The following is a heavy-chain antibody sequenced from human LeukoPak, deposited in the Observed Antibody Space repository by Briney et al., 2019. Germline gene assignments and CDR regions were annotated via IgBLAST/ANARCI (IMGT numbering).Heavy chain of an antibody. V-gene: IGHV3-30*02. CDR3: AKDSSVPAARSYGSPNY. Sequence: QTGGSLRLSCAASGFTLSSYGMHWVRQAPGKGLEWVAFIRYDGSNKYYADSVKGRFTISRDNSKNTLYLQMNSLRAEDTAVYYCAKDSSVPAARSYGSPNYWGQGTLVTVSS. J-gene: IGHJ4*02. D-gene: IGHD2-2*01. CDR1: GFTLSSYG. CDR2: IRYDGSNK.